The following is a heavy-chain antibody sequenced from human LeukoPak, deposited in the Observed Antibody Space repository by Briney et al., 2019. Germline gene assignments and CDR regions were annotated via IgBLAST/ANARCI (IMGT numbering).Heavy chain of an antibody. CDR1: GFSFSSYA. Sequence: GGSLRLSCAASGFSFSSYAMSWVRQAPGKGLEWVSAISGSGGSTYYADSVKGRFTISRDNSKNTLYLQMNSLRAEDTAVYYCAKDIHRAYYYDSSGYYDLDYWGQGTLVTVSS. CDR3: AKDIHRAYYYDSSGYYDLDY. CDR2: ISGSGGST. V-gene: IGHV3-23*01. J-gene: IGHJ4*02. D-gene: IGHD3-22*01.